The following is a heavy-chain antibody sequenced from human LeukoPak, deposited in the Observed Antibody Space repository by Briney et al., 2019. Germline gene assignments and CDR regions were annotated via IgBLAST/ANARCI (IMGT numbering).Heavy chain of an antibody. CDR2: IYSGGST. J-gene: IGHJ5*02. D-gene: IGHD3-22*01. CDR3: ARLDSSGYYLWFDP. Sequence: PGGSLRLSCAASGFTVSSNYMSWVRQAPGKGLEWVSVIYSGGSTYYADSVKGRFTISRDNSKNTLYLQMNSLRAEDTAVYYCARLDSSGYYLWFDPWGQGTLVTVSS. V-gene: IGHV3-66*01. CDR1: GFTVSSNY.